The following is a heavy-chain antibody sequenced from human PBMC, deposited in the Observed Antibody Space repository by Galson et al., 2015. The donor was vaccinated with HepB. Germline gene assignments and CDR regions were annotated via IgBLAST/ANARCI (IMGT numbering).Heavy chain of an antibody. V-gene: IGHV1-3*01. D-gene: IGHD6-6*01. J-gene: IGHJ4*02. Sequence: SVKVSCKASGYTFTSYAMHWVRQAPGQRLEWMGWINAANGNTKYSQKFQGRVTITRDTSASTAYMELSSLRSEDTAVYYCARDAYSSSSGYFDYWGQGILVTVSS. CDR1: GYTFTSYA. CDR3: ARDAYSSSSGYFDY. CDR2: INAANGNT.